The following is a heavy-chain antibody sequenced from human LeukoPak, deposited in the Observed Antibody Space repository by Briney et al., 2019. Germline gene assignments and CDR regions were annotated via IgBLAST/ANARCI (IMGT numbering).Heavy chain of an antibody. CDR3: AKAFSYCSSTSCSAPGY. CDR2: IWYDGSNK. CDR1: GFTFNNYG. V-gene: IGHV3-30*02. Sequence: PGGSLRLSCAASGFTFNNYGMHWVRQAPGKGLEWVAFIWYDGSNKYYADSVKGRFTISRDNSKNTLYLQMSSLRAEDTAVYYCAKAFSYCSSTSCSAPGYWGQGTLVTVSS. J-gene: IGHJ4*02. D-gene: IGHD2-2*01.